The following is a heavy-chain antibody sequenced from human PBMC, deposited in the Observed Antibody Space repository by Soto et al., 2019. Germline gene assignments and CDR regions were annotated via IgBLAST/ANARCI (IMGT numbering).Heavy chain of an antibody. CDR2: ISGSGGST. Sequence: GGSLRLSCAASGFTFSSYAMSWGRQAPGKGLEWVSAISGSGGSTYYADSVKGRFTISRDNSKNTLYLQMNSLRAEDTAVYYCAKIKWDIVVVPAAHDYWGQGTLVTVSS. V-gene: IGHV3-23*01. CDR3: AKIKWDIVVVPAAHDY. J-gene: IGHJ4*02. D-gene: IGHD2-2*01. CDR1: GFTFSSYA.